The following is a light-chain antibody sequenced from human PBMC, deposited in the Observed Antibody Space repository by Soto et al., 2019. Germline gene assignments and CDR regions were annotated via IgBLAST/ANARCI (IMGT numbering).Light chain of an antibody. Sequence: EIVLTQSPATLSLYPGERATLSCRASQSVSSYLAWYQQKPGQAPRLLIYDASNRATGIPDRFSGSGSGTDFTLTISRLDPEDFAVYYCQQYGSSRFTFGPGTKVDIK. V-gene: IGKV3-20*01. CDR1: QSVSSY. J-gene: IGKJ3*01. CDR3: QQYGSSRFT. CDR2: DAS.